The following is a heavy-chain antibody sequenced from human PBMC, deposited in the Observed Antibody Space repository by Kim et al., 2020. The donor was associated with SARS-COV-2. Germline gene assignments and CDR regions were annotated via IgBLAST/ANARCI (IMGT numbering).Heavy chain of an antibody. J-gene: IGHJ4*02. CDR3: ARAAYYYGSGSDFDY. V-gene: IGHV3-30*01. D-gene: IGHD3-10*01. Sequence: AAAVKRLFTISRDNSKNTLYLQMNGLGAEDTAVYYCARAAYYYGSGSDFDYWGQGTLVTVSS.